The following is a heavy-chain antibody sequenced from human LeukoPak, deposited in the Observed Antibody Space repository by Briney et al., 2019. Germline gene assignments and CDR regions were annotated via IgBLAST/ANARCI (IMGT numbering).Heavy chain of an antibody. J-gene: IGHJ2*01. CDR1: GFTFSSYA. CDR3: ARDSSSWQDWYFDL. CDR2: ISYDGSNK. D-gene: IGHD6-13*01. V-gene: IGHV3-30-3*01. Sequence: GGSLRLSCAASGFTFSSYAMHWVRQAPGKGLEWVAVISYDGSNKYYADSVKGRFTISRDNSKNTLYLQMNSLRAEDTAVYYCARDSSSWQDWYFDLWGRGTLVTVSS.